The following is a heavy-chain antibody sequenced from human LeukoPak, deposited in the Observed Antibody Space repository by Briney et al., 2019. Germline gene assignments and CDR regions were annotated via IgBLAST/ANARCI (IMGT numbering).Heavy chain of an antibody. V-gene: IGHV3-11*01. CDR3: ARDTSENRPYCSGGSCYSEARVETDWFDP. D-gene: IGHD2-15*01. CDR2: ISSSGSTI. J-gene: IGHJ5*02. Sequence: PGGSLRLSCAASGFTFSDYYMSWIRQAPGKRLEWVSYISSSGSTIYYADSVKGRFTISRDDAKNSLYLQMNSLRAEDTAVYYCARDTSENRPYCSGGSCYSEARVETDWFDPWGQGTLVTVSS. CDR1: GFTFSDYY.